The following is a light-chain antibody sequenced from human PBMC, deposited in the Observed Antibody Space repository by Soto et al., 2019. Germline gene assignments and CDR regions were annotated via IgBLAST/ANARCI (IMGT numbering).Light chain of an antibody. Sequence: DIQMTQSPSSLSASVGDRVTITCRASQSISSYLNWYQQKPGKAPKLLIYAASSLQSGVPSRFSGSGSGTDFTLYISSLKPEDFSTYYCQQSYSTPPTFGQGTRLEIK. CDR3: QQSYSTPPT. CDR2: AAS. V-gene: IGKV1-39*01. CDR1: QSISSY. J-gene: IGKJ5*01.